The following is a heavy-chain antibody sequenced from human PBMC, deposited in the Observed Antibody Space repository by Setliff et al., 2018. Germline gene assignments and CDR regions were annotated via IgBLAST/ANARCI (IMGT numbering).Heavy chain of an antibody. J-gene: IGHJ6*03. CDR2: VSYGGST. V-gene: IGHV4-59*08. CDR1: GAAISTYY. D-gene: IGHD3-22*01. Sequence: PSETLSLTCAVSGAAISTYYWSWLQQPPGKGLEWIGYVSYGGSTKYNPSLESRVTISLDAPKNQFSLKLTSVTAADTAVYYCARTGTTYYYSCMDVWGKGTTVTAP. CDR3: ARTGTTYYYSCMDV.